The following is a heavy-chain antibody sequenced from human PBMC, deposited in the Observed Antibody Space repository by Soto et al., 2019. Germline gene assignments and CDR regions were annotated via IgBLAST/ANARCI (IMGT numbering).Heavy chain of an antibody. V-gene: IGHV4-4*02. Sequence: SETLSLTCAVSGGSISSSNWWSWVRQPPGKGLEWIGEIYHSGSTNYNPSLKGRVTISVDKSKNQFSLKLSSVTAADTAVYYCARWTSMVYTTFYYYGMDVCGQGTTVTVSS. CDR1: GGSISSSNW. J-gene: IGHJ6*02. CDR3: ARWTSMVYTTFYYYGMDV. CDR2: IYHSGST. D-gene: IGHD2-8*01.